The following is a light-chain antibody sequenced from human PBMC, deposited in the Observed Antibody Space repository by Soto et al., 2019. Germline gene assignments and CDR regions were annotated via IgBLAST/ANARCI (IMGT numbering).Light chain of an antibody. CDR2: DAS. V-gene: IGKV3-11*01. CDR3: QQRSNWPVA. Sequence: EIVLTQSPATLSLSPGERATISCRASQRVSSYLAWYQQKPGKAPRLLSYDASNRATSIPARFSGSGSGTDFTLTIISLEPEDFAVYYFQQRSNWPVAFGPGTKVDIK. J-gene: IGKJ3*01. CDR1: QRVSSY.